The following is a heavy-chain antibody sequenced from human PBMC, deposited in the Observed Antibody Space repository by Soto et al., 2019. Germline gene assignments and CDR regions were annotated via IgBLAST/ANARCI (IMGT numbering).Heavy chain of an antibody. Sequence: LCWAACRLGFGCCSLYWARHAPGKGLECVSSIRSFTNYRYHTDSVKGRFTISRDNSKNSLYLQMNSLRAEDKAVYYCASSGVYSRTAPDTRAYDMDVWVQGTTVTVSS. V-gene: IGHV3-21*01. CDR1: RLGFGCCS. CDR3: ASSGVYSRTAPDTRAYDMDV. D-gene: IGHD6-13*01. J-gene: IGHJ6*02. CDR2: IRSFTNYR.